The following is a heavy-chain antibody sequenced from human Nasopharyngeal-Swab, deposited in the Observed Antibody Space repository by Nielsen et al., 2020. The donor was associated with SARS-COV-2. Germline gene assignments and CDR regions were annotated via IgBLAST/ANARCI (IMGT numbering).Heavy chain of an antibody. CDR1: GFTFSSYA. J-gene: IGHJ4*02. CDR2: ISGSGGST. Sequence: GESLKISCAASGFTFSSYAMSWVRQAPGKGLEWVSAISGSGGSTYYADSVKGRFTISRDNSKNTLYLQMNSLRAEDTAVYYCARDGTAAALDYWGQGTLVIVSS. D-gene: IGHD6-13*01. V-gene: IGHV3-23*01. CDR3: ARDGTAAALDY.